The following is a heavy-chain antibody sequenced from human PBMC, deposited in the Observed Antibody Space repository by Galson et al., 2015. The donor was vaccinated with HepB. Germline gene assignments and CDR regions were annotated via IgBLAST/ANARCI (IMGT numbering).Heavy chain of an antibody. V-gene: IGHV3-73*01. D-gene: IGHD2-15*01. CDR2: IRSKANSYAT. CDR3: TRHYCSGGSCYYQ. CDR1: GFTFSGSA. J-gene: IGHJ4*02. Sequence: SLRLSCAASGFTFSGSAMHWVRQASGKGLEWVGRIRSKANSYATAYAASVKGRFTISRDDSKNTAYLQMNSLETEDTAVYYCTRHYCSGGSCYYQWGQGTLVTVSS.